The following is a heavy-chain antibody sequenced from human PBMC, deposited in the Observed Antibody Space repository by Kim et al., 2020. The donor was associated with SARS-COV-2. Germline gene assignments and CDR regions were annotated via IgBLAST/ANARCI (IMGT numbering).Heavy chain of an antibody. CDR2: IYHSGST. D-gene: IGHD1-26*01. CDR3: ARGPREWELLFYFDY. J-gene: IGHJ4*02. CDR1: GYSISSGYY. V-gene: IGHV4-38-2*02. Sequence: ETLSLTCTVSGYSISSGYYWGWIRQPPGKGLEWIGSIYHSGSTYYNPSLKSRVTISVDTSKNQFSLKLSSVTAADTAVYYCARGPREWELLFYFDYWGQGTLVTVSS.